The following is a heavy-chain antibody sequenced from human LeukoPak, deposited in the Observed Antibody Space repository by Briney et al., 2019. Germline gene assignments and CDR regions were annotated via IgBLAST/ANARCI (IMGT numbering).Heavy chain of an antibody. CDR1: TYSISSGYY. V-gene: IGHV4-38-2*02. J-gene: IGHJ3*02. D-gene: IGHD2-2*01. CDR2: IYYSGST. Sequence: SETLSLTCTVSTYSISSGYYWGWIRRPPGKGLEWIGSIYYSGSTYYNPSLRSRVTISVDTSKNQFSLKLSSVTAADTAVYYCARIPTNAVPAAHNGFDIWGQGTMLTVSS. CDR3: ARIPTNAVPAAHNGFDI.